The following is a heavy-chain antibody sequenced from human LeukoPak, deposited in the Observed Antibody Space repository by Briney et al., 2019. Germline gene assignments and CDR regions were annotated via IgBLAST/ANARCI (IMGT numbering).Heavy chain of an antibody. Sequence: SETLSLTCTVSGGSISSYYWSWIRQPPGKGLEWIGYIYYSGSTNYSPSLKSRVAISEDTTQNQFSLKLSSVTAADTAVYYCARGRSSDWFHRFIFDYWGQGTLVTVSS. CDR3: ARGRSSDWFHRFIFDY. CDR2: IYYSGST. J-gene: IGHJ4*02. D-gene: IGHD6-19*01. V-gene: IGHV4-59*01. CDR1: GGSISSYY.